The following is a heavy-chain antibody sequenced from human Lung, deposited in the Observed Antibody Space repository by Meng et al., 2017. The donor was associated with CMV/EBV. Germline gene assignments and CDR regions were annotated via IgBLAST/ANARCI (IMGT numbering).Heavy chain of an antibody. D-gene: IGHD6-19*01. CDR3: ASFPPPGKQWLVTDY. Sequence: QVAVEDAGPGLVKPSGTLSLPCAVSGGSISSSNWWSWARQPPGKGLEWIGEIYHSGSTNYNPSLKSRVTISVDKSKNQFSLKLSSVTAADTAVYYCASFPPPGKQWLVTDYWGQGTLVTVSS. J-gene: IGHJ4*02. CDR2: IYHSGST. CDR1: GGSISSSNW. V-gene: IGHV4-4*02.